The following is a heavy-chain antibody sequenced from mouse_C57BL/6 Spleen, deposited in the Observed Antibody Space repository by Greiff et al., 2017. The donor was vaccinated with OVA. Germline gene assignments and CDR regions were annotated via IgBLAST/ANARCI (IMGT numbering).Heavy chain of an antibody. Sequence: QVQLQQSGPELVKPGASVKISCKASGYAFSSSWMNWVKQRPGKGLEWIGRNYPGDGDTNYNGKFKGKATLTADKSSSTAYMQLSSLTSEDSAVYFCASGNLDYWGQGTTLTVSS. J-gene: IGHJ2*01. CDR1: GYAFSSSW. V-gene: IGHV1-82*01. CDR2: NYPGDGDT. CDR3: ASGNLDY. D-gene: IGHD2-1*01.